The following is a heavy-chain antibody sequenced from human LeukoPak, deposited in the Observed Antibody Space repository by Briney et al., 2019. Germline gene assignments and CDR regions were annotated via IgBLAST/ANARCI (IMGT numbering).Heavy chain of an antibody. CDR2: ISYHGSHK. V-gene: IGHV3-30-3*01. Sequence: GGSLRLSCAASGFTFSSYAMHWVRQAPGKGLEWVTLISYHGSHKYYADSVKGRSTIPRGHSKNTLYLQMTSLRPEDTAVYYCARDLHYYGSGRYYETGPFDYWGQGTLVTVSS. D-gene: IGHD3-10*01. J-gene: IGHJ4*02. CDR3: ARDLHYYGSGRYYETGPFDY. CDR1: GFTFSSYA.